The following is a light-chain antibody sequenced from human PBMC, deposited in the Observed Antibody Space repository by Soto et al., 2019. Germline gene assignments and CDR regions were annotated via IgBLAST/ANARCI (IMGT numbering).Light chain of an antibody. CDR1: QSINIY. V-gene: IGKV1-39*01. CDR3: QQSFSTPQT. Sequence: VHMTQSPSSMSASVGYSVTIACRASQSINIYLSWYQQKKGKAPKLLINVASTLQGGVPSRFSGSGYGTDFNLAISSLQTEDSATYYCQQSFSTPQTFGGGTKVDIK. J-gene: IGKJ4*01. CDR2: VAS.